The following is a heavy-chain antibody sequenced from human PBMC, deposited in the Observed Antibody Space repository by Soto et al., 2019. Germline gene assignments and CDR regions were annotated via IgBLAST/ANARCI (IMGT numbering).Heavy chain of an antibody. J-gene: IGHJ4*02. D-gene: IGHD1-26*01. CDR2: ISSSGSTI. CDR3: ARDDGASGSSDY. Sequence: GSLRLSCAASGFTFSSYEMNWVRQAPGEGLEWVSYISSSGSTIYYADSVKGRFTISRDNAKNSLYLQMNSLRAEDTAVYYCARDDGASGSSDYWGQGTLVTVSS. CDR1: GFTFSSYE. V-gene: IGHV3-48*03.